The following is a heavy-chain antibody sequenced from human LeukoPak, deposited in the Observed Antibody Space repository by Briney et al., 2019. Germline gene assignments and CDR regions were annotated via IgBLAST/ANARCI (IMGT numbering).Heavy chain of an antibody. V-gene: IGHV3-33*01. CDR1: GFTFSSYG. Sequence: GGSLRLSCAASGFTFSSYGMHWVRQAPGKGLGWVAVIWYDGSNKYYADSVKGRFTISRDNSKNTLYLQMNSLRAEDTAVYYCARDQLRFGEFDFAILLWGQGTMVTVSS. CDR2: IWYDGSNK. D-gene: IGHD3-10*01. J-gene: IGHJ3*01. CDR3: ARDQLRFGEFDFAILL.